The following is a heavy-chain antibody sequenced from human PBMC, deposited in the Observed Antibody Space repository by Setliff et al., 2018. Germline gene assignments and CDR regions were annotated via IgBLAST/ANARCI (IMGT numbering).Heavy chain of an antibody. CDR2: ISWNSGSI. CDR3: ARAGWGVPGDFWSGSRDPYGMDV. CDR1: GFTFDDYA. D-gene: IGHD3-3*01. J-gene: IGHJ6*02. Sequence: PGGSLRLSCAASGFTFDDYAMHWVRQAPGKGLEWVSGISWNSGSIGYADSVKGRFTISRDNAKNSLYLQMNSLRAEDTAVYYCARAGWGVPGDFWSGSRDPYGMDVWGQGTTVTVSS. V-gene: IGHV3-9*01.